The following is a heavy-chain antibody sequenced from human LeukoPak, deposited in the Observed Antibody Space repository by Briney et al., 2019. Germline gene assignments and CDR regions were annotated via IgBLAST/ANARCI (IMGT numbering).Heavy chain of an antibody. Sequence: SETLSLTCTVSGGSISSYYWSWIRQPPGKGLEWIGYIYYSGSTNYNPSLKSRVTISVDTSKNQFSLKLSSVTAADTAVYYCAGAGVSGVVVAADNWFDPWGQGTLVTVSS. CDR1: GGSISSYY. CDR2: IYYSGST. CDR3: AGAGVSGVVVAADNWFDP. D-gene: IGHD2-15*01. J-gene: IGHJ5*02. V-gene: IGHV4-59*08.